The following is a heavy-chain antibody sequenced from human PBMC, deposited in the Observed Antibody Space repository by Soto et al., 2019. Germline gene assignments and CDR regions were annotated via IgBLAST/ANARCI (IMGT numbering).Heavy chain of an antibody. Sequence: QVQLVQSGAEVKKPGASVKVSCKASGYTFINYDINWVRQAPGQGLEWVGWMNPDSGNTGYAQSFQGRVTMTGNTSISSVYTELSSLTSEDTAVYYCARRRGSNGWFDLWGQGTLVTVSS. CDR2: MNPDSGNT. J-gene: IGHJ5*02. V-gene: IGHV1-8*01. CDR3: ARRRGSNGWFDL. CDR1: GYTFINYD. D-gene: IGHD2-8*01.